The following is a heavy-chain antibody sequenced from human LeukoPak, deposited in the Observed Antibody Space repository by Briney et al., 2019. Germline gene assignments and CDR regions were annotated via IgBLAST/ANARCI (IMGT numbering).Heavy chain of an antibody. CDR1: GGSISSSSYY. J-gene: IGHJ4*02. CDR2: IYYSGST. CDR3: ARLVGRVVGTRVDY. Sequence: PSETLSLTCTVSGGSISSSSYYWGWIRQPPGKGLEWIGSIYYSGSTYYNPSLKSRVTISVDTSKNQFSLKLSSVTAADTAVYYCARLVGRVVGTRVDYWGQGTLVTVSS. V-gene: IGHV4-39*01. D-gene: IGHD1-26*01.